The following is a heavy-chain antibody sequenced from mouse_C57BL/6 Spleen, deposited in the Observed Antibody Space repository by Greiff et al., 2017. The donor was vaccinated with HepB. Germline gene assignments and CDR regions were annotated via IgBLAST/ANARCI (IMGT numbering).Heavy chain of an antibody. CDR2: IYPGDGDT. CDR1: GYAFSSYW. J-gene: IGHJ3*01. V-gene: IGHV1-80*01. Sequence: VQLQESGAELVKPGASVKISCKASGYAFSSYWMNWVKQRPGKGLEWIGQIYPGDGDTNYNGKFKGKATLTADKSSSTAYMQLSSLTSEDSAVYFCARDYGSSSWFAYWGQGTLVTVSA. D-gene: IGHD1-1*01. CDR3: ARDYGSSSWFAY.